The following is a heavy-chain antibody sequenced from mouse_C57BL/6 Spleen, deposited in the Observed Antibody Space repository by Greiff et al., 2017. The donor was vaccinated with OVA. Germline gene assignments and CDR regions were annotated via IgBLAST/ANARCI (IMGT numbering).Heavy chain of an antibody. V-gene: IGHV5-4*01. CDR2: ISDGGSYT. D-gene: IGHD2-4*01. CDR1: GFTFSSYA. J-gene: IGHJ1*03. CDR3: ARDWDDYDATGYFDV. Sequence: EVQLVESGGGLVKPGGSLKLSCAASGFTFSSYAMSWVRQTPEKRLEWVATISDGGSYTYYPDNVKGRFTISRDNAKNNLYLQMSHLKSEDTAMYYCARDWDDYDATGYFDVWGTGTTVTVSS.